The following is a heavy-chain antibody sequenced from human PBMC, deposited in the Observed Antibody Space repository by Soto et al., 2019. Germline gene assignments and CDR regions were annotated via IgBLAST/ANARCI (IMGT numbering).Heavy chain of an antibody. V-gene: IGHV4-34*01. J-gene: IGHJ2*01. CDR1: GGSFSGYY. CDR2: INDSGSI. CDR3: ARESHDILTGPPWVWYFDL. Sequence: QVQLQQWGAGPLRPLETLSLTCGVSGGSFSGYYWAWIRQPPGKGLEWIGEINDSGSINYNPSLKSRVSISVDTSKNHYSLNLRSVIAADTAVYYCARESHDILTGPPWVWYFDLWGRGTLVTVSS. D-gene: IGHD3-9*01.